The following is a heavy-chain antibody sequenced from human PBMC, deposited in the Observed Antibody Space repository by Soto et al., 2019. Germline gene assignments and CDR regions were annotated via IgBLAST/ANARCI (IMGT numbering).Heavy chain of an antibody. CDR3: ARGAIADGMDV. J-gene: IGHJ6*02. Sequence: SLRLSCAASGFPFSSYDMHWVRQATGKGLEWVSAIGTAGDTYYPGSVKGRFTISRENAKNSLYLQMNSLRAGDTAVYYCARGAIADGMDVWGQGTTVTVSS. CDR2: IGTAGDT. CDR1: GFPFSSYD. V-gene: IGHV3-13*01. D-gene: IGHD2-2*02.